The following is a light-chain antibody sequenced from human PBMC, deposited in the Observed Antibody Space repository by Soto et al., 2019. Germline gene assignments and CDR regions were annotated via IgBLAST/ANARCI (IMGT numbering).Light chain of an antibody. J-gene: IGLJ2*01. CDR2: DVS. V-gene: IGLV2-14*01. CDR3: SSYTSRSTL. Sequence: QSALTQPASVSGSPGQTITISCTGTSSDVGGYNYVSWYQQYPGKAPKLMIYDVSNRPSGVSNRFSGSKSGNTASLIISGLQAEDEADYYCSSYTSRSTLFGGGTKVTVL. CDR1: SSDVGGYNY.